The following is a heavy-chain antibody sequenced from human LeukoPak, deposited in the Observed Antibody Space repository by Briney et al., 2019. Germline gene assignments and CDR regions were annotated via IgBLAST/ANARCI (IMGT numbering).Heavy chain of an antibody. J-gene: IGHJ4*02. D-gene: IGHD3-22*01. Sequence: GASVKVSCKASGYTFNNYDINWVRQAPGQGLEWMGWISAYNGNTNYAQKLQGRVTMTTDTSTSTAYMELRSLRSDDTAVYYCARDMSSSYYDSSGPTGYWGQGTLVTVSS. CDR3: ARDMSSSYYDSSGPTGY. CDR1: GYTFNNYD. CDR2: ISAYNGNT. V-gene: IGHV1-18*01.